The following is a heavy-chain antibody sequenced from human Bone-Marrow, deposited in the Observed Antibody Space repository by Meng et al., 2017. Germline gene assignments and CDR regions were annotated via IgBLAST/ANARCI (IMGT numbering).Heavy chain of an antibody. J-gene: IGHJ4*02. V-gene: IGHV3-74*01. Sequence: GGSLRLSCEASGFTFSRDWMHWVRQAPGKGLLWVSRISGDGSTTTYADSVKGRFTISRDNANNTPYLQMNSLRAEDTAVYYCARSNGYSGRFDSWGQGTLVTVSS. CDR2: ISGDGSTT. CDR3: ARSNGYSGRFDS. CDR1: GFTFSRDW. D-gene: IGHD5-12*01.